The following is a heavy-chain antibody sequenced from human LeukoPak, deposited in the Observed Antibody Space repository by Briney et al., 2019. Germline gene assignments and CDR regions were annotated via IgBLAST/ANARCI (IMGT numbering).Heavy chain of an antibody. Sequence: PSETLSLTCAVYGGSFSGYYWSWIRQPPGKGLEWIGEINHSGSTNYNPSLKSRVTISVDTSKNQFSLQLNSVTPEDTAVYYCARDPSDDQGLDYWGQGTLVTVSS. D-gene: IGHD3-16*01. V-gene: IGHV4-34*01. J-gene: IGHJ4*02. CDR2: INHSGST. CDR1: GGSFSGYY. CDR3: ARDPSDDQGLDY.